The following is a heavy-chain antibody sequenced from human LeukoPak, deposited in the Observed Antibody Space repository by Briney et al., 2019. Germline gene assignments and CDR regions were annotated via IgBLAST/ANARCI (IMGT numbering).Heavy chain of an antibody. V-gene: IGHV3-23*01. CDR2: IGGSGDST. CDR1: GFTFDDYG. J-gene: IGHJ4*02. D-gene: IGHD3-22*01. CDR3: TRYYYDSNGCRIDY. Sequence: PGGSLRLSCAASGFTFDDYGMSWVRQAPGKGLEWVSTIGGSGDSTYYVDSVRGRFTISRDNSKNTLYLHMDSLRDEDTAVYHCTRYYYDSNGCRIDYWGQGALVTVTS.